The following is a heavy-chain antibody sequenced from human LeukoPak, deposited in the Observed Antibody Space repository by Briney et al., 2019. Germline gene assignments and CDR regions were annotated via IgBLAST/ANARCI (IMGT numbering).Heavy chain of an antibody. CDR3: AKDGGWGLSTWYSGFAF. Sequence: PGGSLRLSCSASGFNFSTYAMSWVRQATGGGREWLSVISTSGGNAYYSDPVKGRFTVSRDNSKSTLYLQMNSLRAEDTALYYCAKDGGWGLSTWYSGFAFWGQGTMVTVSS. V-gene: IGHV3-23*01. D-gene: IGHD6-13*01. J-gene: IGHJ3*01. CDR2: ISTSGGNA. CDR1: GFNFSTYA.